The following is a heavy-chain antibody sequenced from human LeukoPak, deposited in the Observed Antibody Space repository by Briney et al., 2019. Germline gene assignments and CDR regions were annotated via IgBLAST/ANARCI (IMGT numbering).Heavy chain of an antibody. D-gene: IGHD2-8*02. CDR2: IRYDGSNK. V-gene: IGHV3-30*02. CDR3: ATYRQVLLPFES. J-gene: IGHJ4*02. CDR1: GFTFSSYG. Sequence: GGSLRLSCAASGFTFSSYGMHWVRQAPGKGLEWVAFIRYDGSNKYYADSVKGRFTISRDNSKNTLYLQMNSLRAEDTAIYYCATYRQVLLPFESWGQGTLVTVSS.